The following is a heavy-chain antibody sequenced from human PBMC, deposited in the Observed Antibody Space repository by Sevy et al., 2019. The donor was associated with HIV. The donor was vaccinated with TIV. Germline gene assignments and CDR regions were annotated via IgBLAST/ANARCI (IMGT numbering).Heavy chain of an antibody. J-gene: IGHJ4*02. CDR2: ITRSSSYI. Sequence: GGSLTLSCAASDFTFSSYSMNWVRHAPGKGLGWVSSITRSSSYIYYADSVKGRFTISRDNAKNSLYLQMNSLRAEDTAVYYCARGGHGYVGIDYWGQGTLVTVSS. CDR1: DFTFSSYS. D-gene: IGHD6-13*01. V-gene: IGHV3-21*01. CDR3: ARGGHGYVGIDY.